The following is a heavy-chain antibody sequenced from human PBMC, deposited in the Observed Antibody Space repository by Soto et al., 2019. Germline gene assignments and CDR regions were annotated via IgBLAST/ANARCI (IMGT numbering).Heavy chain of an antibody. V-gene: IGHV3-30-3*01. Sequence: GGSLRLSCTASEFTISSYSMHWVRQAPGKGLEWVAVISYDGSSKCNADSVKGPFTISRDKSKNTVYLQMHSLTVEDTAVYYCARDAVAMDYWGQGTLVTVSS. CDR2: ISYDGSSK. CDR1: EFTISSYS. D-gene: IGHD6-19*01. J-gene: IGHJ4*02. CDR3: ARDAVAMDY.